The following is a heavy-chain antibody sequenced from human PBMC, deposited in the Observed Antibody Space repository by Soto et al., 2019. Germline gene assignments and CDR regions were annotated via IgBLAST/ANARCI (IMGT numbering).Heavy chain of an antibody. CDR3: GKVAASGYYTVDR. J-gene: IGHJ5*02. V-gene: IGHV3-48*01. Sequence: EVQLVESGGMLVQPGGSLRLSCAASGLTLSTSSMNWVRQAPGKGLEWISYIRRHTSVTAYADSVKGRFTISRDSAKTSLYLQMASLRVEDTAVYYCGKVAASGYYTVDRWGQGTLVTVSS. CDR2: IRRHTSVT. CDR1: GLTLSTSS. D-gene: IGHD3-22*01.